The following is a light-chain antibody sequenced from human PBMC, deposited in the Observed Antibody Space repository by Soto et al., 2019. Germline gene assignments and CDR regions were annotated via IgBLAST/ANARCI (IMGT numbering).Light chain of an antibody. CDR2: EVR. V-gene: IGLV2-14*01. J-gene: IGLJ1*01. CDR3: SSYTSSSTYV. CDR1: SSDVGGYNY. Sequence: QSALTQSASVSGSAGQSITISCTGTSSDVGGYNYVSWYQQHPGKAPKLMIYEVRNRPSGVSNRFSGSKSGNTASLTISGLQAEDEADYYCSSYTSSSTYVFGTGTKVTVL.